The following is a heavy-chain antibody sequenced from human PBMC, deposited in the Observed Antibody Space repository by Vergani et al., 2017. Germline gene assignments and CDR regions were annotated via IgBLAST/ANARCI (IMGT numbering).Heavy chain of an antibody. CDR2: ISGSGSIT. V-gene: IGHV3-23*01. CDR3: AKDTTGDAMYYFDY. CDR1: GFTFSIYA. Sequence: EVQLLESGGGLVQPGGSLRLSCAASGFTFSIYAMSWVRQAPGKGLEWVSAISGSGSITYYADSVKGRFTLSRDNSKNTLYLQMNSLRAEDTAVYYCAKDTTGDAMYYFDYWGQGTLVTVSS. D-gene: IGHD1-1*01. J-gene: IGHJ4*02.